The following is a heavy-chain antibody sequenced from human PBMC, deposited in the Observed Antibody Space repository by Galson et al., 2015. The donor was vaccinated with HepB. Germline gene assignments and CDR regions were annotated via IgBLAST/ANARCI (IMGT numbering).Heavy chain of an antibody. V-gene: IGHV1-69*01. CDR1: GGTFSSYA. CDR2: IIPIFGTA. D-gene: IGHD3-16*01. CDR3: AGGLGGYYYYGMDV. J-gene: IGHJ6*02. Sequence: CKASGGTFSSYAISWVRQAPGQGLEWMGGIIPIFGTANYAQKFQGRVTITADESTSTAYMELSSLRSEDTAVYYCAGGLGGYYYYGMDVWGQGTTVTVSS.